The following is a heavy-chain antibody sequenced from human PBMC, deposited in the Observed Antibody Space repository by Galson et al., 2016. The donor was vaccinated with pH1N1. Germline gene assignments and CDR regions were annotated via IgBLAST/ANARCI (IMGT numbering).Heavy chain of an antibody. D-gene: IGHD2-15*01. Sequence: SLRLSCAASGFTFSSYWMSWVRQAPVKGLEWVANIKQDGSEKYYVDSVKGRFTISRDNAKNSLYLHMNGLRAEATAVYYCVRAIGIQYSYWGQGTLVTVSS. V-gene: IGHV3-7*03. CDR1: GFTFSSYW. CDR2: IKQDGSEK. CDR3: VRAIGIQYSY. J-gene: IGHJ4*02.